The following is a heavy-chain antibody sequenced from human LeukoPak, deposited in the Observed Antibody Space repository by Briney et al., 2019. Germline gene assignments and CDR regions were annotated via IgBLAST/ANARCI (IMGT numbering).Heavy chain of an antibody. Sequence: GGSLRLSCAASGFTFNSFALSWVSQAPGEGLEWVSTLSGSSTGTYYADSVKGRFTISRDNPKNTLYLQMNGLRAEDTAVYYCAKARGRVTTIVVVTHAFDSWGQGTLVTVSS. CDR1: GFTFNSFA. CDR3: AKARGRVTTIVVVTHAFDS. J-gene: IGHJ4*02. CDR2: LSGSSTGT. V-gene: IGHV3-23*01. D-gene: IGHD2-21*02.